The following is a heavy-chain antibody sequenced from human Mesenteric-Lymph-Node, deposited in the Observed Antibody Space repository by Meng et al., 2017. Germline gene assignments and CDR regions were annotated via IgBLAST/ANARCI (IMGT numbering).Heavy chain of an antibody. V-gene: IGHV3-48*03. D-gene: IGHD2-15*01. CDR2: IISSGSNR. CDR3: ARKDCKGGSCLLDY. J-gene: IGHJ4*02. Sequence: GGSLRLSCTVSGFTFSSYDMNWVRQAPGKGLEWVSNIISSGSNRNYADSVKGRFTISRDNAKNSLYLQMNSLRAEDTGVYYCARKDCKGGSCLLDYWGQGTLVTVSS. CDR1: GFTFSSYD.